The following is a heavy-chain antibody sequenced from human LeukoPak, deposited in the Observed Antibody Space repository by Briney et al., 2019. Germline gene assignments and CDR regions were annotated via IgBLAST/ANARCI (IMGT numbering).Heavy chain of an antibody. Sequence: ASVKVSCKASGYTFTSYGISWVRQAPGQGLEWMGWISAYNGNTNYSQKPQGRITMTTDTTTSTAYMDLGRLRSDDTAVYYCARDYYDSSGYLRDYWGQGTLVTVSS. CDR2: ISAYNGNT. D-gene: IGHD3-22*01. CDR3: ARDYYDSSGYLRDY. J-gene: IGHJ4*02. CDR1: GYTFTSYG. V-gene: IGHV1-18*01.